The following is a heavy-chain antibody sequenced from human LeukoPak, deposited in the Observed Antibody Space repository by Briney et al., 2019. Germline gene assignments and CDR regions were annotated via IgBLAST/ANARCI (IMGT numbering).Heavy chain of an antibody. CDR3: ARMYSSSSWMTDY. Sequence: SETLSLTCTVSGGSISSGDYYWRWIRQRPGKGLEWIGYICHSGSTYYTPSLKSRVTISVDTSKNQFSLKLSSVTAADTAVYYCARMYSSSSWMTDYWGQGTLVTVYS. CDR1: GGSISSGDYY. CDR2: ICHSGST. V-gene: IGHV4-30-4*08. J-gene: IGHJ4*02. D-gene: IGHD6-6*01.